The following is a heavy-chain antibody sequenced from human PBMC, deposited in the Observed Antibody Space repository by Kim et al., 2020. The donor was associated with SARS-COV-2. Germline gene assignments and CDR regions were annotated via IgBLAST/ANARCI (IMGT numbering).Heavy chain of an antibody. CDR2: ISPDNGKT. CDR3: ARGGTYNILAGYYRAFDY. CDR1: GYTFSNYG. J-gene: IGHJ4*02. Sequence: ASVKVSCKASGYTFSNYGITWVRQAPGQGLEWMGWISPDNGKTNYVQRIQGRVTMTAEASTSTAYMELRSLRSDDTAVYYCARGGTYNILAGYYRAFDYWGQGTLVHVSS. V-gene: IGHV1-18*01. D-gene: IGHD3-9*01.